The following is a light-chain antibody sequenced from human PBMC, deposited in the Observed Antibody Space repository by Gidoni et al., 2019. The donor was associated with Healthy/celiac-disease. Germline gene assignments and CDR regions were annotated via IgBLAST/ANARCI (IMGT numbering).Light chain of an antibody. CDR3: QQFNSYPLT. CDR2: DAS. V-gene: IGKV1-13*02. J-gene: IGKJ4*01. Sequence: AIQLTPSPSSLSASVGDRGTITCRASQGISSALAWYQQKPGKAPKLLIYDASSLESGGPSRFSGSGSGTDFTLTISSLQPEDFATYYCQQFNSYPLTFGGGTKVEIK. CDR1: QGISSA.